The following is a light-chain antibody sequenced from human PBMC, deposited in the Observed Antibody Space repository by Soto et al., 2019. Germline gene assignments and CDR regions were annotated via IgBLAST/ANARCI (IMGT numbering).Light chain of an antibody. V-gene: IGKV1-33*01. J-gene: IGKJ5*01. CDR1: QDVSNY. CDR2: DAS. CDR3: QQYSNLIT. Sequence: IRMTHSASSLSASVEDRVSITCQASQDVSNYLNWYQQKLGKAPKLLIYDASNLETGVPSRFSGSGSGTYLSFTISSLQPEDFATYYCQQYSNLITFGQGTRLEIK.